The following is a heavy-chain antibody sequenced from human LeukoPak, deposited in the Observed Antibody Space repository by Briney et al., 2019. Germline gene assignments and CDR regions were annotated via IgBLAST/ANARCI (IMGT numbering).Heavy chain of an antibody. D-gene: IGHD3-9*01. Sequence: PGGSLRLSCAASGFTFSSYWMHWVRQAPGKGLVWVSRINSDGSSTSYADSVKGRFTISRDNAKNTLYLQMNGLRAEDTAVYYCARDANFDGMDVWGQGTTVTVSS. V-gene: IGHV3-74*01. J-gene: IGHJ6*02. CDR2: INSDGSST. CDR1: GFTFSSYW. CDR3: ARDANFDGMDV.